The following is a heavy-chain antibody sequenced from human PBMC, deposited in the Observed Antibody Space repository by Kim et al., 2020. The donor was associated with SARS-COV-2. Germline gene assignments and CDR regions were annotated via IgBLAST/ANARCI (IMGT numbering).Heavy chain of an antibody. V-gene: IGHV3-33*05. CDR1: GFTFSSYG. D-gene: IGHD2-2*01. J-gene: IGHJ6*02. CDR3: ARWKYQLKEPLSGMDV. CDR2: ISYDGSNK. Sequence: GGSLRLSCAASGFTFSSYGMHWVRQAPGKGLEWVAVISYDGSNKYYADSVKGRFTISRDNSKNTLYLQMNSLRAEDTAVYYCARWKYQLKEPLSGMDVWGQGTTVTVSS.